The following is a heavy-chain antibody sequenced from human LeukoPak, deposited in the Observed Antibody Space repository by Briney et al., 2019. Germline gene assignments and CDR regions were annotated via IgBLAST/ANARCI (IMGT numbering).Heavy chain of an antibody. V-gene: IGHV3-7*01. CDR1: GFTFSSYW. Sequence: PGGSLRLSCAASGFTFSSYWMSWVRQAPGKGLEWVANIKQDGSEKYYVDSVKGRFTISRDNAKNSLYLQMNSRRAEDTAVYYCARVGGSYYFDYWGQGTLVTVSS. J-gene: IGHJ4*02. D-gene: IGHD1-26*01. CDR3: ARVGGSYYFDY. CDR2: IKQDGSEK.